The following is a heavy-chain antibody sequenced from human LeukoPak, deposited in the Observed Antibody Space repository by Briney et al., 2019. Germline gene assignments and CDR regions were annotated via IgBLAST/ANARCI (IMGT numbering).Heavy chain of an antibody. CDR1: GYTFTSYY. J-gene: IGHJ6*02. D-gene: IGHD4-11*01. V-gene: IGHV1-18*04. CDR2: ISVYNGNI. CDR3: ARVVAVTTRYYDGMDV. Sequence: ASVNVSCKASGYTFTSYYMHWVRQAPGQGLEWMGWISVYNGNINYAQKFQGRVTMTTDTSTSTVYMELRSLRSDDTAVYYCARVVAVTTRYYDGMDVWGQGTTVTVSS.